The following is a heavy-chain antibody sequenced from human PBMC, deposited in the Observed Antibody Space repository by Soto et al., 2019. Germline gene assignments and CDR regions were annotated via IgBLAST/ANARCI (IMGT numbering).Heavy chain of an antibody. V-gene: IGHV3-74*01. CDR3: SRAYQGWFDP. D-gene: IGHD2-2*01. J-gene: IGHJ5*02. CDR1: GFTFSNYW. CDR2: INSDGSST. Sequence: EVQLVESGGGLVQPGGSLRLSCAASGFTFSNYWMHWVRQAPGKGLVWVSRINSDGSSTTYADSVKGRFTISRDNAKNTLYLQMNSLRVEDTAVYYCSRAYQGWFDPWGQGTLVTVSS.